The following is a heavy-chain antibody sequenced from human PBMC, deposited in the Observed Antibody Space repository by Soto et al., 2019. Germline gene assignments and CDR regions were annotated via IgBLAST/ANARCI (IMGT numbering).Heavy chain of an antibody. J-gene: IGHJ5*02. Sequence: GGSLRLSCAASGFTFSSYAMSWVRQAPGKGLEWVSAISGSGGSTYYADSVKGRFTISSDNSKNTLYLQMNSLRAEDTAVYYCAKDKEWELLHWFDPWGQGTLVTVSS. V-gene: IGHV3-23*01. CDR1: GFTFSSYA. D-gene: IGHD1-26*01. CDR3: AKDKEWELLHWFDP. CDR2: ISGSGGST.